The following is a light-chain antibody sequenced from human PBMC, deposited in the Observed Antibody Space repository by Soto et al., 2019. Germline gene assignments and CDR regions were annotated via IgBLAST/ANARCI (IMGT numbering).Light chain of an antibody. CDR3: STSHV. CDR1: DISGYNY. CDR2: EVS. Sequence: QSALTQPASVSGSPGQSITISCTGSDISGYNYVSWYQQYPGKAPKLMIYEVSNRPSGVAHRFSGSKSGNTASLTISGRQAEDEADYYCSTSHVFATGTKLTVL. J-gene: IGLJ1*01. V-gene: IGLV2-14*01.